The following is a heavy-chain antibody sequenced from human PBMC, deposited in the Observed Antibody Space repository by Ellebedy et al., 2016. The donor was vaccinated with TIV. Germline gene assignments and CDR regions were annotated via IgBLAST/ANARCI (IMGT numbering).Heavy chain of an antibody. Sequence: GGSLRLXXVASGFTFRSHGIYWVRQAPGKGLEWVAVISSDGSNKYYADSVKGRFTISRDNSKITLYLQMNSLRTDDMAVYYCARGGSSGRSDYWGQGTLVTVSS. D-gene: IGHD3-10*01. J-gene: IGHJ4*02. V-gene: IGHV3-30*03. CDR2: ISSDGSNK. CDR1: GFTFRSHG. CDR3: ARGGSSGRSDY.